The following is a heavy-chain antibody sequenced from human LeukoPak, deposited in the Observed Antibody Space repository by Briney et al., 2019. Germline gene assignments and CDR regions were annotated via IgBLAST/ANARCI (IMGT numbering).Heavy chain of an antibody. CDR3: ASGWQQLVYDAFDI. CDR2: ISSSGSTI. Sequence: GSLRLSCAASGFTFSDYYMSWIRQDPGKGPEWVSYISSSGSTIYYADSVKGRFTISRDNAKNSLYLQMNSLRAEDTAVYYCASGWQQLVYDAFDIWGQGTMVTVSS. V-gene: IGHV3-11*01. D-gene: IGHD6-13*01. J-gene: IGHJ3*02. CDR1: GFTFSDYY.